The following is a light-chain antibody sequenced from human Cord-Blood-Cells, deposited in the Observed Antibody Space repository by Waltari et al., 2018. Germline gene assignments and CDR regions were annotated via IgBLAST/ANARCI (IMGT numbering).Light chain of an antibody. CDR1: KLGDKY. J-gene: IGLJ2*01. V-gene: IGLV3-1*01. Sequence: SYELTQPPSVSVSPGQTASITCSGDKLGDKYACWYQQKPGQSPVLGIYQDSKRPSGIPARFTGSNSGNTATLTISGTQAMDEADYYCQAWDSSVVFGGGTKLTVL. CDR2: QDS. CDR3: QAWDSSVV.